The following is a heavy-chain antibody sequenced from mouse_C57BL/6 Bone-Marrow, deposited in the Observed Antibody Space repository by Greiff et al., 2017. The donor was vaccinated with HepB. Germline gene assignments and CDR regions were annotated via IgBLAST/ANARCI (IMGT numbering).Heavy chain of an antibody. D-gene: IGHD5-1*01. CDR2: IRLKSDNYAT. CDR3: TGVPYLAWFAY. Sequence: EVHLVESGGGLVQPGGSMKLSCVASGFTFSNYWMNWVRQSPEKGLEWVAQIRLKSDNYATHYAESVKGRFTISRDDSKSSVYLQMNNLRAEDTGIYYCTGVPYLAWFAYWGQGTLVTVSA. J-gene: IGHJ3*01. CDR1: GFTFSNYW. V-gene: IGHV6-3*01.